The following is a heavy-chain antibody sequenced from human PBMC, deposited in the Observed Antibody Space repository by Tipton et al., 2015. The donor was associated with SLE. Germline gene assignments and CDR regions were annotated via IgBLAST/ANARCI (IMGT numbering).Heavy chain of an antibody. J-gene: IGHJ6*03. D-gene: IGHD3-3*01. Sequence: TLSLTCTVSGGSISSYYWSWIRQPPGKRLEWIGYIYYSGSTNYNPSLKSRVTISVDTSKNQFSLRLSSVTAADTAVYYCARLGYDFWSGYYYYMDVWGKGTTVTVSS. V-gene: IGHV4-59*01. CDR1: GGSISSYY. CDR2: IYYSGST. CDR3: ARLGYDFWSGYYYYMDV.